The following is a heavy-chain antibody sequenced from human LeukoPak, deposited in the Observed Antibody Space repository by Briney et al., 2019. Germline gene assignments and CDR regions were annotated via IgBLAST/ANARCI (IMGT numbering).Heavy chain of an antibody. V-gene: IGHV1-18*01. CDR3: AREARDDILTGYYPYYFDY. J-gene: IGHJ4*02. CDR1: GYTFTSYG. CDR2: ISAYNGNT. Sequence: GASVKVSCKASGYTFTSYGISWVRQAPGQGLEWMGWISAYNGNTNYAQKLQGRVTMTTDTSTSTAYMELRSLRSDDTAVYYCAREARDDILTGYYPYYFDYRGQGTLVTVSS. D-gene: IGHD3-9*01.